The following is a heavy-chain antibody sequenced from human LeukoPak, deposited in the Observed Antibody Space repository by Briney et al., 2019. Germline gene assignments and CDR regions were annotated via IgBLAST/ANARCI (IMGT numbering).Heavy chain of an antibody. J-gene: IGHJ5*02. CDR1: GFTFSSYG. V-gene: IGHV3-33*01. D-gene: IGHD4-17*01. CDR3: ARAYYGDGA. CDR2: IWYDGSKE. Sequence: PGRSLRLSCAASGFTFSSYGMHWVRQAPGKGLEWVAVIWYDGSKEVYADSVKGRFTVSRDNSKNTVYLQMNSLRVEDTAVYYCARAYYGDGAWGQGTLVTVSS.